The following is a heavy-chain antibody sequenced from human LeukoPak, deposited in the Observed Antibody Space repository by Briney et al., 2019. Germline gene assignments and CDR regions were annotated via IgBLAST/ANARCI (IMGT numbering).Heavy chain of an antibody. CDR2: IYYSGST. CDR1: GGCISSYY. J-gene: IGHJ3*02. Sequence: TSETLSLTCTLSGGCISSYYCSWIRQPSGKDLEWIGYIYYSGSTNYNPSLKSRVTISIDTSKNQFSLKLTSVTAADPAVYYCARRNDFGIWGQGTMVTVSS. CDR3: ARRNDFGI. V-gene: IGHV4-59*08.